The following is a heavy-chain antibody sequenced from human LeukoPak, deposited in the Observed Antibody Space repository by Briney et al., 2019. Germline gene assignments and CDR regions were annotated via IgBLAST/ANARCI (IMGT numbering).Heavy chain of an antibody. D-gene: IGHD2-15*01. V-gene: IGHV4-59*10. J-gene: IGHJ6*03. CDR1: GGSFSGYY. Sequence: SETLSLTCAVYGGSFSGYYWSWIRQPAGKGLEWIGRIDNSGGTNYNPSLKSRVTISVDKSKNQFSLKVSSVTAADTAVYYCARVAPSGYYYMDVWGKGTTVTVSS. CDR3: ARVAPSGYYYMDV. CDR2: IDNSGGT.